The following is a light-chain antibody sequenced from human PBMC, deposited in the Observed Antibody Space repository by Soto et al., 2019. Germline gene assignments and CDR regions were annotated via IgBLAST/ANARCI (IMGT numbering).Light chain of an antibody. CDR3: SSYAGSIYV. J-gene: IGLJ1*01. CDR1: SSDVGGFNL. V-gene: IGLV2-8*01. CDR2: EVT. Sequence: QSALTQPPSASGSPGQSVTISCTGTSSDVGGFNLVLWYQHHPGKAPKLMIYEVTKRPSGVPDRFSGSKSGNTASLTVSGLQTEDEADYYCSSYAGSIYVFGTGTKVTVL.